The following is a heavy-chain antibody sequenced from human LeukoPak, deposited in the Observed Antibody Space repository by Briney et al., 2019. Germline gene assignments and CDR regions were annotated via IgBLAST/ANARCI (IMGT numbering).Heavy chain of an antibody. CDR2: IKSKTDGGTT. V-gene: IGHV3-15*01. CDR3: TTGWNFWSGYFGY. Sequence: KSGGSLRLSCAASGFTFSNYGIHWVRQAPGKGLEWVGRIKSKTDGGTTDNAAPVKGRFTISRDDSKNTLYLQMNSLKTEDTAVYYCTTGWNFWSGYFGYWGQGTLVTVSS. CDR1: GFTFSNYG. J-gene: IGHJ4*02. D-gene: IGHD3-3*01.